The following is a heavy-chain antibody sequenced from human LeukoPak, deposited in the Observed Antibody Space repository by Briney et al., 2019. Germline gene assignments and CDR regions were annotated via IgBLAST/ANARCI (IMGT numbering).Heavy chain of an antibody. D-gene: IGHD4-17*01. V-gene: IGHV4-4*02. CDR1: GGSISSSNW. Sequence: SGTLSLTCAVSGGSISSSNWWSWVRQPPGKGLEWIGEIYHSGSTNYNPSLKSRVTISVDTSKNQFSLKLSSVTAADTAVYYCAREFVTTSGLDYWGQGTLVTVSS. CDR3: AREFVTTSGLDY. J-gene: IGHJ4*02. CDR2: IYHSGST.